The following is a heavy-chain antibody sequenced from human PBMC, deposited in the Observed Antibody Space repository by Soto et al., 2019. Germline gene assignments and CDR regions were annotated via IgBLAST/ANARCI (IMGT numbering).Heavy chain of an antibody. CDR1: RGSISSAYYY. CDR2: SHHKGSS. J-gene: IGHJ4*02. V-gene: IGHV4-39*01. Sequence: QVQLQESGPGLVKPSETLSLTCTVSRGSISSAYYYWGWVRQTPGKGLEWFASSHHKGSSYYNPSLYRRITNSVDASKNQFSLKRTSVAAADTAGYYGVRHPAAAETNWPNDYFVYWGQGTLVTVSS. D-gene: IGHD6-25*01. CDR3: VRHPAAAETNWPNDYFVY.